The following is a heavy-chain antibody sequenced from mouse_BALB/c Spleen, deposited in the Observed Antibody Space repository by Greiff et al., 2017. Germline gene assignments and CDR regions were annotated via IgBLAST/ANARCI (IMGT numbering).Heavy chain of an antibody. CDR1: GFNIKDYY. J-gene: IGHJ2*01. V-gene: IGHV14-1*02. Sequence: EVQLQQSGAELVRPGALVKLSCKASGFNIKDYYMHWVKQRPEQGLEWIGWIDPENGNTIYDPKFQGKASITADTSSNTAYLQLSSLTSEDTAVYYCARGAGRSYFDYWGQGTTLTVSS. D-gene: IGHD3-3*01. CDR2: IDPENGNT. CDR3: ARGAGRSYFDY.